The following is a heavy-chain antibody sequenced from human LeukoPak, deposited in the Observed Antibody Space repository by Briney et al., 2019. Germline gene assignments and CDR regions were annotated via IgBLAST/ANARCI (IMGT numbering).Heavy chain of an antibody. D-gene: IGHD3-10*01. CDR3: ARTYGSGRTDFDY. V-gene: IGHV4-4*09. Sequence: PSETLSLTCTVSGGSISPYYWNWIRQPPGKGLEWIANISQTAYTTYNPSLKSRATISGDTSKNQFALRLTSVTAADTAVYYCARTYGSGRTDFDYWGQGILVTVSS. J-gene: IGHJ4*02. CDR2: ISQTAYT. CDR1: GGSISPYY.